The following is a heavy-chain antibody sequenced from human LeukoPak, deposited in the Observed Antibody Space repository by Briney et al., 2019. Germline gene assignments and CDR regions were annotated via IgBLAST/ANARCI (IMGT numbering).Heavy chain of an antibody. V-gene: IGHV3-30*04. D-gene: IGHD1-26*01. CDR3: ARRSQIVGATWREAFDI. CDR1: GFTFRNYP. CDR2: ISYDGRNK. Sequence: GGSLRLSCAASGFTFRNYPMHWVRQAPGKGLEWVGVISYDGRNKYYADSVKGRFTISRDNSKNTLYLQMNSLRAEDTAVYYCARRSQIVGATWREAFDIWGQGTMVTVSS. J-gene: IGHJ3*02.